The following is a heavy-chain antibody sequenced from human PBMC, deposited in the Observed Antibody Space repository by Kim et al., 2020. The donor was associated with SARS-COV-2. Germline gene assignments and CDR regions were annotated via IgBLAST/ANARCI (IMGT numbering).Heavy chain of an antibody. CDR2: IYYSGST. CDR3: ASTGNYDILTGYPTSYYFDY. J-gene: IGHJ4*02. Sequence: SETLSLTCTVSGGSISSGGYYWSWIRQHPGKGLEWIGYIYYSGSTYYNPSLKSRVTISVDTSKNQFSLKLSSVTAADTAVYYCASTGNYDILTGYPTSYYFDYWGQGTLVTVPS. D-gene: IGHD3-9*01. V-gene: IGHV4-31*03. CDR1: GGSISSGGYY.